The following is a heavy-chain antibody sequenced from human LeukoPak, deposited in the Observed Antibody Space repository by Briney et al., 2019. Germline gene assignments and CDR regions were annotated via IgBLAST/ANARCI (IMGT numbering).Heavy chain of an antibody. D-gene: IGHD3-22*01. CDR3: ARRLSSDYADY. CDR1: AYTFTSNY. CDR2: INASGGST. V-gene: IGHV1-46*01. Sequence: GASVKLSCNAPAYTFTSNYIHWVRQAPGQGLERMGIINASGGSTTYSQKFQGRVTMTRDTSTSTVYIDLSRLRAEDTGVYYCARRLSSDYADYWGQGTLVTVSS. J-gene: IGHJ4*02.